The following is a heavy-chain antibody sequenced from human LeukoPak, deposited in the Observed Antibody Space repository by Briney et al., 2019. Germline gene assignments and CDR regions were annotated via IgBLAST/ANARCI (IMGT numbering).Heavy chain of an antibody. CDR2: ISPYNGNT. J-gene: IGHJ4*02. CDR1: GYTFISYG. Sequence: ASVKVSCKASGYTFISYGISWVRQAPGQGLEWMGWISPYNGNTKYVQKFQGRVTMTTDTSTSTAYMEVGSLRSDDTAMYYCAREESIGSYQFLNEYWGQGTLVTVSS. D-gene: IGHD1-26*01. CDR3: AREESIGSYQFLNEY. V-gene: IGHV1-18*01.